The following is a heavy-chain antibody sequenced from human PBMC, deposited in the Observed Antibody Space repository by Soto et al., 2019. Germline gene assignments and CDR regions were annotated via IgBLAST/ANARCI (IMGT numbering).Heavy chain of an antibody. J-gene: IGHJ4*02. D-gene: IGHD2-2*01. V-gene: IGHV4-34*01. CDR3: ARGLRPHCSSTSCYYFDY. Sequence: SETLSLTCAVYGGSFSGYYWSWIRQPPGKGLEWIGEINHSGSTNYNPSLKSRVTISVDTSKNQFSLKLSSVTAADTAVYYCARGLRPHCSSTSCYYFDYWGKGTLVTVSS. CDR1: GGSFSGYY. CDR2: INHSGST.